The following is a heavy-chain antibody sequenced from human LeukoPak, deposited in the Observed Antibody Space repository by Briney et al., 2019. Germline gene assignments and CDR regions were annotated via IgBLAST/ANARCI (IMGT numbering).Heavy chain of an antibody. Sequence: GGSLRLSCAASGFTFSSYEMNWVRQAPGKGLEWISYISSSSGTIYYADSVKGRFTISRDNAKNSLYLQMNSLRAEDTAVYYCARDNDSSSWYRYYYMDVWGKGTTVTVSS. CDR3: ARDNDSSSWYRYYYMDV. CDR1: GFTFSSYE. J-gene: IGHJ6*03. D-gene: IGHD6-13*01. CDR2: ISSSSGTI. V-gene: IGHV3-48*01.